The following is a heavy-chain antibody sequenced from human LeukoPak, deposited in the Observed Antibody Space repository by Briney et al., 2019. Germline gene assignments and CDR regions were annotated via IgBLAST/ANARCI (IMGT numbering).Heavy chain of an antibody. CDR2: IYYIGST. CDR3: ARGGTRTVTTL. D-gene: IGHD4-17*01. CDR1: GGSISSYY. V-gene: IGHV4-59*01. Sequence: SETLSLTCTVSGGSISSYYWSWIRQPPGKGLEWIGYIYYIGSTNYNPSLKSRVTISVDTSNNQFSLKLSSVTAADTAIYYCARGGTRTVTTLWGQGTLVTVSS. J-gene: IGHJ4*02.